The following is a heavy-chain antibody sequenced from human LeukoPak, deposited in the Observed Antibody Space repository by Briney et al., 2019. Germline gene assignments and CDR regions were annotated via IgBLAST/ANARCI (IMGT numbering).Heavy chain of an antibody. J-gene: IGHJ6*02. V-gene: IGHV3-21*01. CDR2: ISSSSSYI. CDR3: ARDRVYYYGSGGYYYYGMDV. D-gene: IGHD3-10*01. CDR1: GFTFSSYS. Sequence: MPGGSLRLSCAASGFTFSSYSMNWVRQAPGKGLEWVSSISSSSSYIYYADSVKGRFTISRDNAKNALYLQMNSLRAEDTAVYYCARDRVYYYGSGGYYYYGMDVWGQGTTVTVSS.